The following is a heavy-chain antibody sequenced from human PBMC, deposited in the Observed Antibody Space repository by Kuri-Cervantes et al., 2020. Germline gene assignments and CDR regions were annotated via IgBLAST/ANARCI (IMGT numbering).Heavy chain of an antibody. Sequence: SETLSLTCTVSGGSVSSGSYYWSWIRQPPGKGLEWIGYIYYSGSTNYNPSLKSRVTISVDTSKNQFSLKLSSVTAADTAVYYCARDKGSSQVYYYGMDVWGQGTTVTVSS. J-gene: IGHJ6*02. V-gene: IGHV4-61*01. CDR1: GGSVSSGSYY. CDR3: ARDKGSSQVYYYGMDV. D-gene: IGHD6-6*01. CDR2: IYYSGST.